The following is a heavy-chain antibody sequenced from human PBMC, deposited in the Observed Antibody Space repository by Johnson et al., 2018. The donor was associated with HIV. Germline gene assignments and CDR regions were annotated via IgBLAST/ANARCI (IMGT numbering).Heavy chain of an antibody. CDR2: IKSKTDGETT. CDR1: AW. CDR3: TTAFQIMVTTGAFDI. V-gene: IGHV3-15*01. Sequence: AWMSWVRQAPGKGLEWVGRIKSKTDGETTDYAAPVKGRFTISRDDSKNTLYLQMNSLKTEDTAVYYCTTAFQIMVTTGAFDIWGQGTMVTVSS. D-gene: IGHD4-17*01. J-gene: IGHJ3*02.